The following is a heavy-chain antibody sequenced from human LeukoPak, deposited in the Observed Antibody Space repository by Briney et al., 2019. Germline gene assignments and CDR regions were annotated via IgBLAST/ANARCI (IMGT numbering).Heavy chain of an antibody. D-gene: IGHD3-10*01. V-gene: IGHV3-33*01. CDR1: GVSFDTYA. J-gene: IGHJ4*02. CDR2: MWHSGSHS. Sequence: AKSLRLSCAASGVSFDTYAMHWVRQAPGQGLERVALMWHSGSHSSYSNSVRGQFAISSDNSKNTVYLQMTNLRPDVSSLYYCAREIFGSGSYPDFWGQGTLVTVSS. CDR3: AREIFGSGSYPDF.